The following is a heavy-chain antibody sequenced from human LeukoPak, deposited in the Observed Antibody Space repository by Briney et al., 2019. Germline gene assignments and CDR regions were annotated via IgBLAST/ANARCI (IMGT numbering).Heavy chain of an antibody. CDR3: ARAGHYDSSGYYYADAFDL. J-gene: IGHJ3*01. Sequence: SQTLSLTCSVSGGSISSGSYYWSWIRQHPGKGLEWIGYIYYSGSTYYNPSLKSRVTISVDTSKNQFSLKLSPVTAADTAVYYCARAGHYDSSGYYYADAFDLWGQGQWSPSLQ. CDR1: GGSISSGSYY. D-gene: IGHD3-22*01. CDR2: IYYSGST. V-gene: IGHV4-31*03.